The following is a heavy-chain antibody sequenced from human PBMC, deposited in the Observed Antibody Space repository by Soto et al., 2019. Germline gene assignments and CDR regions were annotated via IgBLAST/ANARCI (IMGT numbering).Heavy chain of an antibody. Sequence: GASVKVSCKTSGYSYMRYGISWVRQAPGQGLEWLAWISPNNDNAHYAQNLQGRVTVTTDTSTSTAYMELRSLRSDDTAVYYCATIGWDCTKRVFYDYCGKGTLVTVSS. CDR3: ATIGWDCTKRVFYDY. CDR2: ISPNNDNA. CDR1: GYSYMRYG. V-gene: IGHV1-18*01. J-gene: IGHJ4*02. D-gene: IGHD2-8*01.